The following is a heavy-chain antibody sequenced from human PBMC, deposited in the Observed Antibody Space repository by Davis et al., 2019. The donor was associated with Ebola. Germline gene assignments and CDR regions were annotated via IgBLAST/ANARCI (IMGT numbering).Heavy chain of an antibody. CDR3: ARGTGPDDY. CDR2: INPNSGGT. Sequence: AASVKVSCKASGYTFTGYYMHWVRQAPGQGLEWIRRINPNSGGTNYAQKFQGRVTMTRDTSISTAYMELSRLRSEDTAVYYCARGTGPDDYWGQGTLVTVSS. D-gene: IGHD1-1*01. J-gene: IGHJ4*02. V-gene: IGHV1-2*06. CDR1: GYTFTGYY.